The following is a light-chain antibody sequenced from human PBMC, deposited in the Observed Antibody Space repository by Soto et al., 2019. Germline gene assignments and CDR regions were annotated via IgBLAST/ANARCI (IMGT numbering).Light chain of an antibody. Sequence: DIQMTQSPSTLSASVGDTVTITCRASQSISSWLAWYQQKAGKAPRLLIYEASDLESGFPSRFSGSGSGTEFTLTISSLQPDDFATYYGQQDLTYTVGRGTKLEIK. CDR3: QQDLTYT. CDR1: QSISSW. V-gene: IGKV1-5*01. J-gene: IGKJ2*01. CDR2: EAS.